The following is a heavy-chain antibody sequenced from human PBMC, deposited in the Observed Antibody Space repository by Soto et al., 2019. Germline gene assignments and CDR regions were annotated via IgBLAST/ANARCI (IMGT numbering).Heavy chain of an antibody. J-gene: IGHJ4*02. V-gene: IGHV1-69*02. CDR1: GDTFSFYS. CDR3: ASSYGSGYRAFDY. CDR2: INPILSMS. Sequence: QVQLVQSGAEVRKPRSSVKVSCKASGDTFSFYSINWVRQAPGLGLEWMGRINPILSMSNYAQRFQGRVTMTADKSTSTAYMELSGLRSEDTAIYYCASSYGSGYRAFDYWGQGALVTVS. D-gene: IGHD3-10*01.